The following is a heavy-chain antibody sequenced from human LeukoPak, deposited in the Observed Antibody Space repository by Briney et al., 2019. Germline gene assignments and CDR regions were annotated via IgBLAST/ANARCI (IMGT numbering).Heavy chain of an antibody. V-gene: IGHV1-8*03. Sequence: GASVKVSCKASGYTFTSYDINWVRQATGQGLEWMGWMNPNSGNTGYAQKFQGRVTITRNTSISTAYMELSSLRAEDTAVYYCAKANWNPTRSYFDYWGQGTLVTVSS. CDR1: GYTFTSYD. CDR2: MNPNSGNT. J-gene: IGHJ4*02. CDR3: AKANWNPTRSYFDY. D-gene: IGHD1-20*01.